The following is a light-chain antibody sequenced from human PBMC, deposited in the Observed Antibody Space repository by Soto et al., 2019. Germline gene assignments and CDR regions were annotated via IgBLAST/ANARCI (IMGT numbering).Light chain of an antibody. CDR2: GAS. CDR3: QQYNYWPYT. V-gene: IGKV3-15*01. CDR1: QSVSSN. J-gene: IGKJ2*01. Sequence: DIVMTQSPDSLAVSLGERATINCRASQSVSSNLAWYQQKPGQAPSLLIYGASTRATGTPARFSGSGSGTEFTLTISSLQSEDFAVYYCQQYNYWPYTFGQGTKVDIK.